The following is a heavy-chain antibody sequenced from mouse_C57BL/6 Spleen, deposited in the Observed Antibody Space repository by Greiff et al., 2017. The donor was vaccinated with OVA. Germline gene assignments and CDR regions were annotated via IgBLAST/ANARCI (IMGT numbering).Heavy chain of an antibody. V-gene: IGHV1-72*01. CDR3: ARSGGTTVGDY. CDR2: IDPNGGGP. CDR1: GYTFTSSW. D-gene: IGHD1-1*01. J-gene: IGHJ2*01. Sequence: QVQLQQSGAELVKPGSSVKLSCKASGYTFTSSWMHWVQQRPGRGLAWIGRIDPNGGGPKYNETFKSTAPLTVDKPSSTAYRQLRSLTSEDSAVYYCARSGGTTVGDYWGQGTTLTVSS.